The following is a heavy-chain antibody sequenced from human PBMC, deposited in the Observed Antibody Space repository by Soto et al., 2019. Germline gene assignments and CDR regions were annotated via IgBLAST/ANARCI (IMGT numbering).Heavy chain of an antibody. J-gene: IGHJ3*02. CDR1: GFTFSSYA. D-gene: IGHD6-19*01. CDR3: AKTANGWFSAFDI. Sequence: EVQLLESGGGLVQPGGSLRLSFAASGFTFSSYAMSWVRQAPGKGLEWVSAISGSGGTTYYADSVKGRFTFSRDNSKNTLYRQMSSLRAEEPAVYYCAKTANGWFSAFDIWGQGTMVTVSS. CDR2: ISGSGGTT. V-gene: IGHV3-23*01.